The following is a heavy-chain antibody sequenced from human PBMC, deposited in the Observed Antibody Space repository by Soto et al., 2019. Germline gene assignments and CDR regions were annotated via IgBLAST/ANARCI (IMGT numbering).Heavy chain of an antibody. CDR1: GGSFSGYY. V-gene: IGHV4-34*01. Sequence: SETLSLTCAVYGGSFSGYYWSWIRQPPGKGLEWIGEINHSGSTNYNPSLKSRVTISVDTSKNQFSLKLSSVTAADTAVYYCARGEQQLVRRYYHYYYGMDVWGQGTTVTVSS. CDR3: ARGEQQLVRRYYHYYYGMDV. D-gene: IGHD6-13*01. J-gene: IGHJ6*02. CDR2: INHSGST.